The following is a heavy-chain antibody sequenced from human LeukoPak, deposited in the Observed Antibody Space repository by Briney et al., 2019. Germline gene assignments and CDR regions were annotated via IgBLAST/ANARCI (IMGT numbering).Heavy chain of an antibody. CDR1: GFIFSNYW. CDR2: IKQDGSDK. V-gene: IGHV3-7*04. CDR3: ARNYYDSTGYWNYYFDY. J-gene: IGHJ4*02. Sequence: TGGSLRLSCAASGFIFSNYWMTWVRQSPGKGLEWVAHIKQDGSDKNYADSVKGRFTISRDNAKNSLYLQMNSLRAEDTAVYSCARNYYDSTGYWNYYFDYWGQGTLVTVSS. D-gene: IGHD3-22*01.